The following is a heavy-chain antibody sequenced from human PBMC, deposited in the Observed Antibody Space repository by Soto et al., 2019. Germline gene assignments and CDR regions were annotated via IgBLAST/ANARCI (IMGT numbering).Heavy chain of an antibody. D-gene: IGHD2-2*02. Sequence: SETLSLTCTVSGGSVSSDTHYWSWIRQPPGKRLEWIGFIYSSGSTNYNPSLKSRATMSVDTSKNQFSLKLRSVIVADTAVYHCARFVRSCSGTTCYTRADVWGQGTTVTSP. J-gene: IGHJ6*02. CDR2: IYSSGST. V-gene: IGHV4-61*01. CDR3: ARFVRSCSGTTCYTRADV. CDR1: GGSVSSDTHY.